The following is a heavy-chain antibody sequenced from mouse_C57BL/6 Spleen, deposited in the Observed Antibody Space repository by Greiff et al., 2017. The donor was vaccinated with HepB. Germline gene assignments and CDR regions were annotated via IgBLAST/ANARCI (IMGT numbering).Heavy chain of an antibody. CDR3: TRSYGSRGGLFAY. V-gene: IGHV1-15*01. CDR1: GYTFTDYE. Sequence: QVQLKQSGAELVRPGASVTLSCKASGYTFTDYEMHWVKQTPVHGLEWIGAIDPETGGTAYNQKFKGKAILTADKSSSTAYMELRSLTSEDSAVYYCTRSYGSRGGLFAYWGQGTLVTVSA. J-gene: IGHJ3*01. D-gene: IGHD1-1*01. CDR2: IDPETGGT.